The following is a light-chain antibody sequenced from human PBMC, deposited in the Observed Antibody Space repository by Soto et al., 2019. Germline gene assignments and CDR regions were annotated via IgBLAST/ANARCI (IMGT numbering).Light chain of an antibody. Sequence: QSSLTHQASVSGSRGQSITFSCTVARSDVGTYNLVSWYQQHPNKTPKFIIYEGSKRPSGVSDRFSGSQSGNTASLTISGLQGDDEADYYCFSYAGSPTSYVFGSGTKVTVL. CDR1: RSDVGTYNL. V-gene: IGLV2-23*01. CDR3: FSYAGSPTSYV. J-gene: IGLJ1*01. CDR2: EGS.